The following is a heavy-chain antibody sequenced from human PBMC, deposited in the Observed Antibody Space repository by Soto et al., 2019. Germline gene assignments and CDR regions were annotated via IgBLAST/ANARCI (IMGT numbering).Heavy chain of an antibody. Sequence: ASVKVSCKASGGTFSSYTISWVRQAPGQGLEWMGRIIPILGIANYAQKFQGRVTITADKSTSTAYMELSSLRSEDTAVYYCSRESAVFGVVTYYYYYYMDVWGKGTTVTVSS. D-gene: IGHD3-3*01. CDR3: SRESAVFGVVTYYYYYYMDV. CDR2: IIPILGIA. CDR1: GGTFSSYT. J-gene: IGHJ6*03. V-gene: IGHV1-69*04.